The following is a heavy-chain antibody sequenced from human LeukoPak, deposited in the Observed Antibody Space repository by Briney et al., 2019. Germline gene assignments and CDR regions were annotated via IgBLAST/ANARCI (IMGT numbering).Heavy chain of an antibody. Sequence: GASVKVSCKASGGTFSSYAISWVRQAPGQGLEWMGRIIPILGIANYAQKFQGRVTITADKSTSTAYMELSSLRSEDTAVYYCARANCSGGTCYDAFDIWGQGTIVTVSS. D-gene: IGHD2-15*01. V-gene: IGHV1-69*04. CDR2: IIPILGIA. J-gene: IGHJ3*02. CDR1: GGTFSSYA. CDR3: ARANCSGGTCYDAFDI.